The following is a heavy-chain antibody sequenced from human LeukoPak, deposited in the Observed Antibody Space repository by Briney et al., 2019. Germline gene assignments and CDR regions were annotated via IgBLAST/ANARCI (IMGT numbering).Heavy chain of an antibody. CDR3: ARVGGRWLHWDY. CDR1: GGSISSCY. V-gene: IGHV4-59*01. J-gene: IGHJ4*02. D-gene: IGHD5-24*01. Sequence: SETLSLTCTVSGGSISSCYRSWIRQPPGKGLEWIWYIYYSGSTNYNPSLKNRVTISVDTHKNQFSLKLSSVTGADTAVYYCARVGGRWLHWDYWGQGTLVTVSS. CDR2: IYYSGST.